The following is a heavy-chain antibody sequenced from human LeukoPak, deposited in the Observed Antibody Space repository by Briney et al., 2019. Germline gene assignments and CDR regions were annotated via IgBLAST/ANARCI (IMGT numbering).Heavy chain of an antibody. J-gene: IGHJ3*02. CDR1: GGSISSYY. CDR3: ARVSAASGDAFDI. CDR2: IYHSGST. D-gene: IGHD1-14*01. Sequence: SETLSLTCTVSGGSISSYYWSWIRQPPGKGLEWIGYIYHSGSTNYNPSLKSRVTISVDTSKNQFSLKLSSVTAADTAVYYCARVSAASGDAFDIWGQGTMVTVSS. V-gene: IGHV4-59*01.